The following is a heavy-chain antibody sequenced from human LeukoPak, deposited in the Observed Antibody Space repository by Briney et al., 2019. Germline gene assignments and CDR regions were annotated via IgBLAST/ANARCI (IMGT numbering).Heavy chain of an antibody. CDR1: GFTFSRHT. D-gene: IGHD3-16*01. V-gene: IGHV3-64*04. CDR2: ISSNGGNT. CDR3: ARNQQLGGHSYYYYGMDV. J-gene: IGHJ6*02. Sequence: GGSLRLSCSASGFTFSRHTMHWVRQAPGKGLEYVSAISSNGGNTYYADSVKGRFTISRDNSKNTLYLQMNSLRADDTAIYYCARNQQLGGHSYYYYGMDVWGQGTTVTVSS.